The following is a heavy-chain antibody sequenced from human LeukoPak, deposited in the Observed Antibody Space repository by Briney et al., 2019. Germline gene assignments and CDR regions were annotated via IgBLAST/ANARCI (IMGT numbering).Heavy chain of an antibody. Sequence: GGSLRLSCAASGFTFSDYYMSWIRQAPGKGLEWVSYISSSGSTIYYADSVKGRFTISRDNAKNSPYLQMNSLRAEDTAVYYCARDQGIEVPLYYGMDVWGKGTTVTVSS. V-gene: IGHV3-11*04. CDR2: ISSSGSTI. CDR3: ARDQGIEVPLYYGMDV. D-gene: IGHD2-21*01. CDR1: GFTFSDYY. J-gene: IGHJ6*04.